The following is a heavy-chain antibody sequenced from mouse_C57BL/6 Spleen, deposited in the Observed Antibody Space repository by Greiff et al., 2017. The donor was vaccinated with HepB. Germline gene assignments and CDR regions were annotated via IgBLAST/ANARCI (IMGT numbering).Heavy chain of an antibody. V-gene: IGHV1-55*01. CDR3: ARFTTVVAPLMDY. CDR2: IYPGSGST. J-gene: IGHJ4*01. D-gene: IGHD1-1*01. Sequence: VKLQQSGAELVKPGASVKMSCKASGYTFTSYWITWVKQRPGQGLEWIGDIYPGSGSTNYNEKFKSKATLTVDTSSSTAYMQLSSLTSEDSAVYYCARFTTVVAPLMDYWGQGTSVTVSS. CDR1: GYTFTSYW.